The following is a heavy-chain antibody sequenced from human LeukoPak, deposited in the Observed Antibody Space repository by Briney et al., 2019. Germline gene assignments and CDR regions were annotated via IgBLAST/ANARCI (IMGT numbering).Heavy chain of an antibody. J-gene: IGHJ4*02. V-gene: IGHV3-NL1*01. CDR3: AREGGYDFWSGYYRGAFDY. CDR1: GFTFSSYG. CDR2: IYSGGST. Sequence: GGSLRLSCAASGFTFSSYGKHWVRTAPGKGLEWVSVIYSGGSTYYADSVKGRFTISRDNSKSTLYFQMKSVRAEDTGVYCCAREGGYDFWSGYYRGAFDYWGQGTLVTVSS. D-gene: IGHD3-3*01.